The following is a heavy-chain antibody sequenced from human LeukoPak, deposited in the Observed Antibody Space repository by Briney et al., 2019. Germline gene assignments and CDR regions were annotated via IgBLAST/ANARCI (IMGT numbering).Heavy chain of an antibody. Sequence: GGSLRLSCAASGLTFGSYAMSWVRQAPGKGLEWVSAIIGSGGSTYYTDSVKGRFAISRDNSKNTLYLQMSSLRAEDTAVYYCAKKKSPVAGPDAFDIWGQGTMVTVSS. J-gene: IGHJ3*02. CDR3: AKKKSPVAGPDAFDI. CDR2: IIGSGGST. CDR1: GLTFGSYA. V-gene: IGHV3-23*01. D-gene: IGHD6-19*01.